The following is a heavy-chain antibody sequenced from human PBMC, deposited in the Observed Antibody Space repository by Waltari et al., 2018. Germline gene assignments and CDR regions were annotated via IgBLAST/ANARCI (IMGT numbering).Heavy chain of an antibody. CDR3: AKDFYGAYGGDFFDH. CDR2: ITAKCDNT. V-gene: IGHV3-23*01. CDR1: GLTFSNYA. J-gene: IGHJ4*02. D-gene: IGHD3-10*01. Sequence: EVQLLESGGGLVQPGGSLRLSCAASGLTFSNYAMSWVRQAPGKGLEWLSLITAKCDNTYYPGSVKGRFTISRDNSRNTLYLQLRSLRAEDTAVYYCAKDFYGAYGGDFFDHWGQGTLVTVSS.